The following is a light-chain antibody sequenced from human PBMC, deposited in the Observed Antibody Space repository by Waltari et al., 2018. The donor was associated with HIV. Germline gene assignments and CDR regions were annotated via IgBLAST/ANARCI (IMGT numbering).Light chain of an antibody. Sequence: DIQMTQSPSTLSASVGDRVTITCRASQTISQWLAWYQQKPGKAPNLLIYKASTLVNGVPSRFSGSGSGTEFTLTITSLQPDDFATYFCQQYNNCLYTFGQGTKVEI. CDR3: QQYNNCLYT. V-gene: IGKV1-5*03. CDR1: QTISQW. J-gene: IGKJ2*01. CDR2: KAS.